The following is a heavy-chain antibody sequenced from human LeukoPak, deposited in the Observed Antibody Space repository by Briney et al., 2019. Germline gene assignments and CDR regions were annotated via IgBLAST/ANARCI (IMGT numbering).Heavy chain of an antibody. D-gene: IGHD3-10*01. V-gene: IGHV3-30*04. CDR1: GFTFSTST. J-gene: IGHJ3*02. Sequence: GGSLRLSCAASGFTFSTSTMHWVRQAPGKGLEWVAVISYDGRRKYYEDSVKDRFTISRDHSKNTLNLDMSSLKTEDTAVYHCARERTGGAFDIWGQGTLVTVSS. CDR2: ISYDGRRK. CDR3: ARERTGGAFDI.